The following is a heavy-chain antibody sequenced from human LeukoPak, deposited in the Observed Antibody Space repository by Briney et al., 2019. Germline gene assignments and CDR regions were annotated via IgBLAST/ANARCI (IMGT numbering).Heavy chain of an antibody. CDR2: ITSSGSYI. J-gene: IGHJ4*02. CDR1: AFSFSNYN. Sequence: GGSLRLSCAASAFSFSNYNMNWVRQAPGKGLEWVSSITSSGSYIYYADSVKGRFTISRDNSKSTLYLQMNSLRAEDAAVYYCAKGNRYYYDSSGYYPIDYWGQGTLVTVSS. V-gene: IGHV3-21*01. D-gene: IGHD3-22*01. CDR3: AKGNRYYYDSSGYYPIDY.